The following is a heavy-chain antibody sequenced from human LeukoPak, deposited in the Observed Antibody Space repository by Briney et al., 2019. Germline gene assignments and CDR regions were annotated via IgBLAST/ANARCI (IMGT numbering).Heavy chain of an antibody. V-gene: IGHV1-69*13. CDR1: GGTFSSYA. D-gene: IGHD6-19*01. J-gene: IGHJ6*02. CDR3: ARDPPVAGRYYYGMDV. CDR2: IIPIFGTA. Sequence: ASVKVPCKASGGTFSSYAISWVRQAPGQGLEWMGGIIPIFGTANYAQKFQGRVTITADESTSTAYMELSSLRSEDTAVYYCARDPPVAGRYYYGMDVWGQGTTVTVSS.